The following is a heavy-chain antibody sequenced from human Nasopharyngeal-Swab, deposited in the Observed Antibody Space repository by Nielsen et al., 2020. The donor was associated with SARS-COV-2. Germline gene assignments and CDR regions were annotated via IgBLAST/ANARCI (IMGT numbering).Heavy chain of an antibody. V-gene: IGHV3-23*01. D-gene: IGHD6-13*01. J-gene: IGHJ4*02. CDR3: AKAHGNSWYSSLDY. CDR1: GFTFSTYA. CDR2: IINSGGST. Sequence: GESLKISCAASGFTFSTYAMSWVRQAPGRRLEWVSGIINSGGSTEYADSVKGRFTISRDNSRNTLFLQMNSLRAEDTAVYYWAKAHGNSWYSSLDYWGQGTLVTASS.